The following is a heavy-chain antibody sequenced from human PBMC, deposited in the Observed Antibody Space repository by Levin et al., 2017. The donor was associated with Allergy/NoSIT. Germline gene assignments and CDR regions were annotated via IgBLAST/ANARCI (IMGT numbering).Heavy chain of an antibody. J-gene: IGHJ6*03. V-gene: IGHV5-51*01. D-gene: IGHD1-1*01. CDR3: ARRGTRDYYYYMDV. CDR1: GYSFTSYW. CDR2: LYPGDSDT. Sequence: GESLKISCQGSGYSFTSYWIGWVRQMPGKGLEWLGILYPGDSDTRHSPSFQGQVTISADKSISTAYLQWSSLKASDTAIYYCARRGTRDYYYYMDVWGKGTTVTVSS.